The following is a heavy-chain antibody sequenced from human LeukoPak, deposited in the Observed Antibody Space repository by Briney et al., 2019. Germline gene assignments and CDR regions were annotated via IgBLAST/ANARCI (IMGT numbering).Heavy chain of an antibody. CDR1: GFTFSNYN. Sequence: GGSLRLSCAASGFTFSNYNMNWVRQAPGKGLEWVSSISSSSSYIYYADSVKGRFTISRDNAKNSLDLQMNSLRAEDTAAYYCAKDSGTSGGLFDIWGQGTMVTVSS. V-gene: IGHV3-21*01. D-gene: IGHD1-26*01. CDR3: AKDSGTSGGLFDI. CDR2: ISSSSSYI. J-gene: IGHJ3*02.